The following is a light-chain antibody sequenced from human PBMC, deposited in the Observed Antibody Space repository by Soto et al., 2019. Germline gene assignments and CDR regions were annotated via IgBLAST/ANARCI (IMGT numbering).Light chain of an antibody. V-gene: IGKV3-20*01. CDR2: GAS. J-gene: IGKJ3*01. Sequence: EIVLTQSPGTLSLSPGERATLSCRASQSVSSSYLAWYQQKPGQAPRLLIYGASSRATGIPDRLSGSGSGTDFTLTISRLEPEDCAVYYCQQYGNSPITFGPGTKVDIK. CDR3: QQYGNSPIT. CDR1: QSVSSSY.